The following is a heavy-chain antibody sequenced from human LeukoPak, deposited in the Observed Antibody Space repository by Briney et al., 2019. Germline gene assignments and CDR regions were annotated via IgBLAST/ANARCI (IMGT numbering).Heavy chain of an antibody. CDR3: ARGVVTIFGVVTTFDY. CDR2: INHSGST. Sequence: PSETLSLTCAVYGGSFSGYYWSWIRQPPGKGLEWIGEINHSGSTNYNPSLKSRVTISVDTSKNQFSLKLSSVTAADTAVYYCARGVVTIFGVVTTFDYWGQGTLVTVSS. J-gene: IGHJ4*02. D-gene: IGHD3-3*01. CDR1: GGSFSGYY. V-gene: IGHV4-34*01.